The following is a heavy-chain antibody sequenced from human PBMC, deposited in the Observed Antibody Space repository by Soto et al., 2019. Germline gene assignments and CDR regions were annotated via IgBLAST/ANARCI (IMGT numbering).Heavy chain of an antibody. Sequence: PSETLSLTCTVSGGSISSYYWSWIRQPPGKGLEWIGYIYYSGSTNYNPSLKSRVTISVDTSKNQFSLNLRSVTAADTAVYYCGPRGAVAPRGYWGQGTLVTVSS. CDR1: GGSISSYY. CDR3: GPRGAVAPRGY. D-gene: IGHD2-15*01. CDR2: IYYSGST. V-gene: IGHV4-59*12. J-gene: IGHJ4*02.